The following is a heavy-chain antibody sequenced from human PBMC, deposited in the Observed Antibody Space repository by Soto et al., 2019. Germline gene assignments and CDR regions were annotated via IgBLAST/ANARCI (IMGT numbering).Heavy chain of an antibody. CDR2: IFPGYSDT. CDR1: GYSFNSSW. CDR3: ARYCSGGSCYRPSYQFDY. V-gene: IGHV5-51*01. D-gene: IGHD2-15*01. Sequence: GESLKISCKGSGYSFNSSWIGWVRQMPGQGPEWMGLIFPGYSDTSYSPSFQGQVTISADKSISTAYLQWSSLNASDTAMYYCARYCSGGSCYRPSYQFDYWGQGTLVTVSS. J-gene: IGHJ4*02.